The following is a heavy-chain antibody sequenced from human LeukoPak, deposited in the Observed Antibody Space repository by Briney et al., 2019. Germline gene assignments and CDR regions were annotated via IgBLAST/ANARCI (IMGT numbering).Heavy chain of an antibody. CDR2: INHSGST. D-gene: IGHD6-6*01. CDR3: ARTGIRRSFGSSRRSYYFDC. V-gene: IGHV4-34*01. Sequence: SETLSLTCAVYGGSFSGYYWSWIRQPPGKGLEWIGEINHSGSTNYNPSLKSRVTISVDTSKNQFSLKLSSVTAADTAVYYCARTGIRRSFGSSRRSYYFDCWGQGTLVTVSS. J-gene: IGHJ4*02. CDR1: GGSFSGYY.